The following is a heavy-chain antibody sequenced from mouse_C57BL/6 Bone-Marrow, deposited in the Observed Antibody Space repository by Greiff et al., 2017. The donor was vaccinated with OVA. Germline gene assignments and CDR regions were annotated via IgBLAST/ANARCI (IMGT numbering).Heavy chain of an antibody. J-gene: IGHJ3*01. Sequence: QVQLKQSGAELARPGASVKLSCKASGYTFTSYGISWVKQRTGQGLEWIGEIYPRSGNTCYNEKFKGKATLTADKSSSTAYMELRSLTSEDSAVYFCARLGVFAYWGQGTLVTVSA. CDR1: GYTFTSYG. CDR3: ARLGVFAY. CDR2: IYPRSGNT. V-gene: IGHV1-81*01.